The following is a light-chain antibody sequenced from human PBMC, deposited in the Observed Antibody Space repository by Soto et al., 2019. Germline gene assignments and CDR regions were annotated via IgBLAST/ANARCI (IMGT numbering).Light chain of an antibody. CDR3: QQYNTWPPKHP. CDR2: DSS. V-gene: IGKV3-15*01. J-gene: IGKJ2*01. CDR1: QSISNN. Sequence: VMTQSPATLAVSPGERVSLSCRASQSISNNLAWYQHQHGRAPRVLIYDSSTRATGIPDRFSGSGSGTEFTLTISSLQSDDFAVYYCQQYNTWPPKHPFGQGPK.